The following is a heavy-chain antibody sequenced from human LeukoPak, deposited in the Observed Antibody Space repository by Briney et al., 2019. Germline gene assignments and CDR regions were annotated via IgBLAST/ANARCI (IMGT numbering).Heavy chain of an antibody. CDR2: ISSSGSTI. Sequence: GGSLRLSCAAFGFTFSSYSMNCVRQAPGKGLEWVSYISSSGSTIYYADSVKGRFTISRDNAKNSLYLQMNSLRAEDTAVYYCARSSLSGSYYAYWGQGTLVTVSS. V-gene: IGHV3-48*01. CDR1: GFTFSSYS. J-gene: IGHJ4*01. CDR3: ARSSLSGSYYAY. D-gene: IGHD1-26*01.